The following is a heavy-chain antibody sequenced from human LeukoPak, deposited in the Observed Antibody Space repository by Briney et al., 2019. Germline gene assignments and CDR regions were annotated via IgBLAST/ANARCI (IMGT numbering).Heavy chain of an antibody. D-gene: IGHD4-17*01. V-gene: IGHV3-23*01. CDR3: AKGVGDYYDF. Sequence: GGSLRLSCAASGFTFSTFAMGWRRQAPGKGLEWVSVMSGDSTIRYYADSVKGRFTISRDNSQNTLFLQMNSLRADDTAIYYCAKGVGDYYDFWGRGTLVTVSS. CDR1: GFTFSTFA. CDR2: MSGDSTIR. J-gene: IGHJ4*02.